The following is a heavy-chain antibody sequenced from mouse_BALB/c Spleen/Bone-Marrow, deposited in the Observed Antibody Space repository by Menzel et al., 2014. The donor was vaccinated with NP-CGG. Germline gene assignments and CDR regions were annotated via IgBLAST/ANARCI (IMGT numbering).Heavy chain of an antibody. V-gene: IGHV5-17*02. CDR3: ARSGSSSGYFDY. Sequence: EVQLVESGGGLVQPGGSRKLSCAASGFTFSSFAMHWVRQAPEKGLEWVAYISSGSSTIYYADTVMGRFTISRDNPKNTLFLQMTSLRSEDTAMYYCARSGSSSGYFDYWGQGTTLTASP. J-gene: IGHJ2*01. CDR1: GFTFSSFA. CDR2: ISSGSSTI. D-gene: IGHD1-1*01.